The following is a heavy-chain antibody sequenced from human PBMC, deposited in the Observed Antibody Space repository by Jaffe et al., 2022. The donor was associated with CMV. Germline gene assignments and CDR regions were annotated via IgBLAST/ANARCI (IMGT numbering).Heavy chain of an antibody. V-gene: IGHV1-2*02. J-gene: IGHJ6*02. Sequence: QVQLVQSGAEVKKPGASVKVSCKASGYTFTGYYMHWVRQAPGQGLEWMGWINPNSGGTNYAQKFQGRVTMTRDTSISTAYMELSRLRSDDTAVYYCAIPRVDTAMVTRRYYYYYGMDVWGQGTTVTVSS. CDR2: INPNSGGT. CDR3: AIPRVDTAMVTRRYYYYYGMDV. CDR1: GYTFTGYY. D-gene: IGHD5-18*01.